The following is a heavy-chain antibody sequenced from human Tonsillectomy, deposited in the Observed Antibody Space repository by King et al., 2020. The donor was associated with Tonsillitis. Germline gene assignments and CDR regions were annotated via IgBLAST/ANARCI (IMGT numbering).Heavy chain of an antibody. Sequence: QLVQSGGGVVQPGRSLRLSCAASGFTFSSYGMHWVRQAPGKGLEWVAVIWYDGSNKYYTDSVKGRFTISRDNSKNTLYLQMNSLRAEDTAVYYCARDRGEMATLDYWGQGTLVTVSS. D-gene: IGHD5-24*01. CDR3: ARDRGEMATLDY. CDR1: GFTFSSYG. J-gene: IGHJ4*02. V-gene: IGHV3-33*01. CDR2: IWYDGSNK.